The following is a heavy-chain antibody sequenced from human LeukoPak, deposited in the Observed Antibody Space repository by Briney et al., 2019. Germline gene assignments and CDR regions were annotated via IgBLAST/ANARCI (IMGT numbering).Heavy chain of an antibody. J-gene: IGHJ3*02. CDR1: GGSFSGYY. CDR3: ARSDTAMVLDAFDI. V-gene: IGHV4-34*01. CDR2: INHSGST. Sequence: SETLSLTCAVYGGSFSGYYLSWVRQPPGKRLEWIGEINHSGSTNYNASLKSRGTLSVATSKNQFSLKLSSVTAADTAVYYCARSDTAMVLDAFDIWGQGTMVTVSS. D-gene: IGHD5-18*01.